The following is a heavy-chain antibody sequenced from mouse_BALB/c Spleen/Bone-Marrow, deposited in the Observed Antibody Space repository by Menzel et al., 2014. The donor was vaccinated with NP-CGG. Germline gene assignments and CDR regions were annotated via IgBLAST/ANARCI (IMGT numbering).Heavy chain of an antibody. D-gene: IGHD3-2*01. V-gene: IGHV1-14*01. CDR3: ARPRQLGLPYYFDY. CDR2: INPYNDGT. Sequence: VQLQQSGPELVKTGASVKMSCKASGYTFTSYVMHWVEQKPGQGLEWIGYINPYNDGTKYNEKFKGKATLTSDKSSGTAYMELSSLTSEEYALYYCARPRQLGLPYYFDYWGEGTTLTVSS. CDR1: GYTFTSYV. J-gene: IGHJ2*01.